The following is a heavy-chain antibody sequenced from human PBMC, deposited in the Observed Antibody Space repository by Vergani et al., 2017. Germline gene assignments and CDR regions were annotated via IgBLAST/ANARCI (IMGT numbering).Heavy chain of an antibody. V-gene: IGHV4-34*01. CDR3: ARWAADYGDAFDI. J-gene: IGHJ3*02. Sequence: QVHLQQWGAGLLKPSETLSLTCAVYGGSFSGYYWSWIRQPPGKGLEWIGEINHSGSTNYNPSLKSRVTISVDTSKNQFSLKLSSVTAADTAVYYCARWAADYGDAFDIWGQGTMVTVSS. CDR2: INHSGST. D-gene: IGHD3-16*01. CDR1: GGSFSGYY.